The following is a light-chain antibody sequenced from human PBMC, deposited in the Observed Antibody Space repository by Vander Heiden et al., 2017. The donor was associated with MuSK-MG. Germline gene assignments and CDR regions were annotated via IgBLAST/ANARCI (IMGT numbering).Light chain of an antibody. J-gene: IGKJ1*01. Sequence: EIVLTQSQLTLSLSPGERATLSCRASQNINNYLTWYEKKPGHAPRLRIFDASNRAKGSNARFSGSGDGTDFILTISSREPEDFAVYFCQQRTFGHPQEKFGQGTRLEIK. CDR2: DAS. V-gene: IGKV3-11*01. CDR3: QQRTFGHPQEK. CDR1: QNINNY.